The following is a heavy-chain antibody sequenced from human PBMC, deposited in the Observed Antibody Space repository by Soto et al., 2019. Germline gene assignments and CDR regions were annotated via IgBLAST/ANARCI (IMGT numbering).Heavy chain of an antibody. CDR3: ARDPGGGNSY. CDR2: ISSDSSYI. V-gene: IGHV3-21*01. Sequence: EVQLVESGGGLVKPGGSLRLSCAASGFTFSSYTMNWVRQAPGKGLEWVSSISSDSSYIYYADSVKGRFTISRDNAKNSLFLQMNSLSAEDTAVDYCARDPGGGNSYWGQGTLVTVSS. CDR1: GFTFSSYT. D-gene: IGHD1-1*01. J-gene: IGHJ4*02.